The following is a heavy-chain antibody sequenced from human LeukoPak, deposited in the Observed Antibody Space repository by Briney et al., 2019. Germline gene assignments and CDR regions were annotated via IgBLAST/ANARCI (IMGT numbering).Heavy chain of an antibody. CDR1: GFTFSSYG. J-gene: IGHJ4*02. D-gene: IGHD1-26*01. CDR2: ISYDGSNK. V-gene: IGHV3-30*18. CDR3: VKDLDRSGSYLG. Sequence: GGSLRLSCAASGFTFSSYGMHWVRQAPGKGLEWVAVISYDGSNKYYADSVKGRFTISRDNSKNTLYLQMNSLRAEDTAVYYCVKDLDRSGSYLGWGQGTLVTVSS.